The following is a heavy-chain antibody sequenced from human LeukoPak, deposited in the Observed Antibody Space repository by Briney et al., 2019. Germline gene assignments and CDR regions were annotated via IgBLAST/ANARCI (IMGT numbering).Heavy chain of an antibody. CDR1: GYTFTSYY. Sequence: ASVKVSCKASGYTFTSYYMHWVRQAPGQGLEWIGIINPSGGSTSYAQKFQGRVTMTRDTSTSTAYMELRSLRSDDTAIYYCARDVPGSIGTTARFDPWGQGTLVTVSS. J-gene: IGHJ5*02. CDR2: INPSGGST. D-gene: IGHD1-1*01. V-gene: IGHV1-46*01. CDR3: ARDVPGSIGTTARFDP.